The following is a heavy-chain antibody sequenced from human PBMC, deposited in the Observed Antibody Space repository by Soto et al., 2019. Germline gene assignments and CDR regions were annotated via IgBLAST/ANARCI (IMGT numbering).Heavy chain of an antibody. Sequence: QLQLQESGPGLVKPSETLSLTYTVSGGSISSNSYYWGWIRQPPGKGLEWIGSIYYSGSTYYNPSLKSRVTISVDTSKNQFSLKLSSVTAADTAVYYCARHYYGDRGFDYWGQGTLVTVSS. V-gene: IGHV4-39*01. D-gene: IGHD4-17*01. CDR1: GGSISSNSYY. CDR3: ARHYYGDRGFDY. CDR2: IYYSGST. J-gene: IGHJ4*02.